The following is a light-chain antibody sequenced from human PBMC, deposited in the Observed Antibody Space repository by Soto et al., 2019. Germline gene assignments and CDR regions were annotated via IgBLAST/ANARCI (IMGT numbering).Light chain of an antibody. Sequence: DIQMTQSPSTLSASVGDRVTITCRASQTISMWLAWYQQKPGKAPMLLIYKASYLESGVPSRFSGRGFGTEFTLTISSLPPDDFGTYYCQQYSNLWTFGQGTKVEIK. J-gene: IGKJ1*01. V-gene: IGKV1-5*03. CDR2: KAS. CDR3: QQYSNLWT. CDR1: QTISMW.